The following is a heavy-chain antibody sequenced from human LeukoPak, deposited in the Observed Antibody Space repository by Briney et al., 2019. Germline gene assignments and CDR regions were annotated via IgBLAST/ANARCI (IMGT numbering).Heavy chain of an antibody. CDR1: GFTFSSYW. D-gene: IGHD3-22*01. Sequence: PGGSLRLSCAASGFTFSSYWMSWVRQAPGEGLEWVAKINQDGTEKAYVDSVRGRFTISRDNAKNSLFLQMNSLRAEDTAVYYCANSRINYYDAPDACDIWGQGTMVTVSS. CDR3: ANSRINYYDAPDACDI. J-gene: IGHJ3*02. CDR2: INQDGTEK. V-gene: IGHV3-7*03.